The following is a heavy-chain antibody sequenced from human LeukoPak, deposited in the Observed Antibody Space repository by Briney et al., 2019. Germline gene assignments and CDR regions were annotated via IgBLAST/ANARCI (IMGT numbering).Heavy chain of an antibody. CDR1: GFTFSNYE. D-gene: IGHD2-21*01. Sequence: PGGSLRLACAASGFTFSNYEMNWVRQAPGKGLEWVSSISNSATTIYYADSVKGRFTISRDNAKNSLYLQMNSLRAEDTAVYYCARPYSHFGLFEYWGEGSLVTVSS. CDR3: ARPYSHFGLFEY. V-gene: IGHV3-48*03. J-gene: IGHJ4*02. CDR2: ISNSATTI.